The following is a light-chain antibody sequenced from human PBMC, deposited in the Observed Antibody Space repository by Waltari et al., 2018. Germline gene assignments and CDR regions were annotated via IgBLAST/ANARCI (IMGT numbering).Light chain of an antibody. CDR3: QQYYSTPWT. CDR2: WAS. CDR1: RSVLYSSNNKKY. V-gene: IGKV4-1*01. J-gene: IGKJ1*01. Sequence: DIVMTQSLDSLAVSLGERATINCRSSRSVLYSSNNKKYITWYQQKPGQPPKLLIYWASTRESGVPDRFSGSGSGTDFTLTISSLQAEDVAVYYCQQYYSTPWTFGQGTKVEIK.